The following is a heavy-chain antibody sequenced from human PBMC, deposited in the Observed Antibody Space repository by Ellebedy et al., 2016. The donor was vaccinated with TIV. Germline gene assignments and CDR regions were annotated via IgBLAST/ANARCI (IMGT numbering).Heavy chain of an antibody. Sequence: GESLKISXAASGFTFSSYSMNWVRQAPGKGLEWVSSISSGSSYMYYADSVKGRFTISRDNAKHSLYLQINSLRAEDTAVYYCARDSMATQGADYFDCWGQGTLVTVSS. J-gene: IGHJ4*02. V-gene: IGHV3-21*01. CDR2: ISSGSSYM. D-gene: IGHD5-24*01. CDR3: ARDSMATQGADYFDC. CDR1: GFTFSSYS.